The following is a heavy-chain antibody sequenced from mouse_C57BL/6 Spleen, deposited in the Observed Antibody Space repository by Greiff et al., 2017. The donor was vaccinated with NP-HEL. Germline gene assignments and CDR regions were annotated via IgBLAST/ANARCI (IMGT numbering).Heavy chain of an antibody. CDR1: GYAFTNYL. D-gene: IGHD2-14*01. CDR2: INPGSGGT. J-gene: IGHJ2*01. Sequence: QVQLKQSGAELVRPGTSVKVSCKASGYAFTNYLIEWVKQRPGQGLEWIGVINPGSGGTNYNEKFKGKATLTADKSSSTAYMQLSSLTSEDSAVYFCAREGTLGGYWGQGTTLTVSS. CDR3: AREGTLGGY. V-gene: IGHV1-54*01.